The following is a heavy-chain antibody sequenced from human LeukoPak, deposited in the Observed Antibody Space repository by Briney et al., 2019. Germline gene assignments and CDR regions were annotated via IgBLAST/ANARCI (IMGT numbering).Heavy chain of an antibody. CDR1: ADSITSGGYY. CDR3: ARRAMTTAREGYFDL. Sequence: PSQTLSLTCTVSADSITSGGYYWSWIRQLPGKGLEWIGYIYYSGSTYYSPSLKSRVTLSVDTSKNQFSLKLSSVTAADTAVYYCARRAMTTAREGYFDLWGRGTLVTVSS. CDR2: IYYSGST. D-gene: IGHD4-17*01. J-gene: IGHJ2*01. V-gene: IGHV4-31*03.